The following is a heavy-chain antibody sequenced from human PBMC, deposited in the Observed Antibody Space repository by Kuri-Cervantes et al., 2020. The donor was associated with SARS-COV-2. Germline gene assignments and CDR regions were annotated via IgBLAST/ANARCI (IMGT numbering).Heavy chain of an antibody. CDR3: ARMGEPYYMDV. Sequence: GESLKISCAASGFTFSSYSMNWVRQAPGKGLEYASAISSNGGSTYYANSVKGRFTISRDNSKNTLYLQMGSLRAEDMAVYYCARMGEPYYMDVWGKGTTVTVSS. V-gene: IGHV3-64*01. D-gene: IGHD3-16*01. CDR1: GFTFSSYS. CDR2: ISSNGGST. J-gene: IGHJ6*03.